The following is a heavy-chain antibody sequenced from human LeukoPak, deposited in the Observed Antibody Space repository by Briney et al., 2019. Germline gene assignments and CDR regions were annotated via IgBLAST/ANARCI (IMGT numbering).Heavy chain of an antibody. V-gene: IGHV4-4*07. CDR3: AGIDSSGYPSPRDY. J-gene: IGHJ4*02. D-gene: IGHD3-22*01. CDR2: IYTSGNT. CDR1: GGSISNYY. Sequence: PSETLSLTCTVSGGSISNYYWSWIRQPAGKGLEWIGRIYTSGNTNYNPSLKNRVTMSVDRSKNQFSLKLSSVTAADTAVYYCAGIDSSGYPSPRDYWGQGTLVTVSS.